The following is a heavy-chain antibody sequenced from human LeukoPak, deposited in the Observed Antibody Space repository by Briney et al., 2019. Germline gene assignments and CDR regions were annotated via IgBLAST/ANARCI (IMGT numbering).Heavy chain of an antibody. CDR1: GGSISSYY. V-gene: IGHV4-4*07. CDR2: IYTSGST. Sequence: SETLSLTCTVSGGSISSYYWSWIRQPAGKGLEWIGRIYTSGSTNYNPSLKSRVTMSVDTSKNQFSLKLSSVTAADTAVYYCARGLRRATHIMVRGVWFDYWGQGTLVTVSS. CDR3: ARGLRRATHIMVRGVWFDY. J-gene: IGHJ4*02. D-gene: IGHD3-10*01.